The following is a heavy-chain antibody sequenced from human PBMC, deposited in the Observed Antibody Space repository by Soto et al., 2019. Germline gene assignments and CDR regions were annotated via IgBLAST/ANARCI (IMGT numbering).Heavy chain of an antibody. CDR1: GGSISSGGTGSY. J-gene: IGHJ4*02. CDR2: IYYTGNT. V-gene: IGHV4-31*03. Sequence: QVQLQESGPGLVKPSQTLSLTCTVSGGSISSGGTGSYWTWIRQLPGKGLEWIGYIYYTGNTYYNPSLKSRQTISIDPSENQFSLKLTSVTAADTAVYFCASGHDAYKVRYWGQGTLVTVSS. CDR3: ASGHDAYKVRY. D-gene: IGHD1-1*01.